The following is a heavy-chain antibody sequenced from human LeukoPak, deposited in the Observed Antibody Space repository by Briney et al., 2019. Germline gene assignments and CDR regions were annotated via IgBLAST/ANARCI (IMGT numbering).Heavy chain of an antibody. D-gene: IGHD3-3*01. Sequence: SETLSLTCTVSGGSISSYYWSWIRQPPGKGLEWIGYIYYSGSTNYNPSLKSRVTISVDTSKNQFSLKLSSVTAADAAVYYCAREARGYYSIRIYYYYGMDVWGQGTTVTVSS. V-gene: IGHV4-59*01. J-gene: IGHJ6*02. CDR3: AREARGYYSIRIYYYYGMDV. CDR1: GGSISSYY. CDR2: IYYSGST.